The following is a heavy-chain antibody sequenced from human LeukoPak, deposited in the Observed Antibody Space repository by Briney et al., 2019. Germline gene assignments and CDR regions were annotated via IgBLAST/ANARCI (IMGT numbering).Heavy chain of an antibody. CDR1: GFTFSIFW. J-gene: IGHJ4*02. CDR3: AGRRDGYNYGRDY. V-gene: IGHV3-7*01. CDR2: IKQDGSEK. Sequence: GGSLRLSCAASGFTFSIFWMIWVRQAPGKGLEWLANIKQDGSEKYYVDSVKGRFTISRDNAKNSLYLQMNSLRAEDTAVYYCAGRRDGYNYGRDYWGQGTLVTVSS. D-gene: IGHD5-24*01.